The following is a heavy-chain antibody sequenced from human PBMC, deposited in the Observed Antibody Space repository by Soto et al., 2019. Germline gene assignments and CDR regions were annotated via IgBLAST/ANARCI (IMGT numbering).Heavy chain of an antibody. V-gene: IGHV3-30-3*01. CDR3: ARGGYSGYDSPWYFDL. CDR1: GFTFGSYA. Sequence: HPGGSLRLSCAASGFTFGSYAMHWVRQAPGKGLEWVAVISYDGSNKYYADSVKGRFTISRDNSKNTLYLQMNSLRAEDTAVYYCARGGYSGYDSPWYFDLWGRGTLVTVSS. J-gene: IGHJ2*01. D-gene: IGHD5-12*01. CDR2: ISYDGSNK.